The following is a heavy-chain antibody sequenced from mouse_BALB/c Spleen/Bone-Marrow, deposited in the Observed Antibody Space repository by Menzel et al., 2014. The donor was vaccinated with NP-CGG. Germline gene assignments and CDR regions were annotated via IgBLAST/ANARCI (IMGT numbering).Heavy chain of an antibody. V-gene: IGHV5-17*02. J-gene: IGHJ4*01. CDR1: GFTFSSFG. CDR2: ISSGSSPT. D-gene: IGHD2-4*01. Sequence: EVKLMESGGGLVQPGGSRKLSCAASGFTFSSFGMPWVRQAPEKGLEWVAYISSGSSPTYYPDTVKGRFTISRDNPKSTLCLQMTSLGSEDTAMYYCTRKGALITHYYAMDYWGQGTSVTVSS. CDR3: TRKGALITHYYAMDY.